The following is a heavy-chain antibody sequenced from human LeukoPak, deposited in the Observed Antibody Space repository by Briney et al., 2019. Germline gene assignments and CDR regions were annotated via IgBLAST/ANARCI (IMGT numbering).Heavy chain of an antibody. V-gene: IGHV3-30*02. J-gene: IGHJ4*02. CDR2: IPYDGSNK. D-gene: IGHD6-19*01. Sequence: GGSLRLSCAASGFTFNKYGMHWVRQAPGKGLEWVAFIPYDGSNKFYADSVKGRFTISRDDSKNTLFVQMNSLRAGDTAVYYCAKRESSGKYFDYWGQGTLVTVSS. CDR1: GFTFNKYG. CDR3: AKRESSGKYFDY.